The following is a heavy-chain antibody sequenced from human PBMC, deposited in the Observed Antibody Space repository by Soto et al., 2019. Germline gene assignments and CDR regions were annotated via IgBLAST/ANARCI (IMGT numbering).Heavy chain of an antibody. CDR3: ARSGYSSGWPANGNFDY. V-gene: IGHV1-69*13. D-gene: IGHD6-19*01. Sequence: ASVKVSCKASGGTFSSYAISWVRQAPGQGLEWMGGIIPIFGTANYAQKFQGRVTITADESTSTAYMELSSLRSEDTAVYNCARSGYSSGWPANGNFDYWGQGTLVTVSS. CDR2: IIPIFGTA. CDR1: GGTFSSYA. J-gene: IGHJ4*02.